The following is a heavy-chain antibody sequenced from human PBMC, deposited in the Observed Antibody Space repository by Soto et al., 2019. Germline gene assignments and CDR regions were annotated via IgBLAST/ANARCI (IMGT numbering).Heavy chain of an antibody. CDR2: LLYRGTA. J-gene: IGHJ3*01. CDR1: DSSMSPYY. CDR3: AREKDFILGGYAFGY. V-gene: IGHV4-59*01. Sequence: QVQLQESGPRLVKPSETLSLTCSVSDSSMSPYYWTGFRQAPGKGLEWIGHLLYRGTATYNPALQVRVTISLDTSKKQVSLQLSSVIAADTAVYYCAREKDFILGGYAFGYWGPGTLVTVSS. D-gene: IGHD1-26*01.